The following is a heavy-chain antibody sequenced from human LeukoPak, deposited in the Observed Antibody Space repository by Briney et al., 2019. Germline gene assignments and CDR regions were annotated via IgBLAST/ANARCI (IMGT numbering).Heavy chain of an antibody. CDR3: ARGLAAAGNSFDS. CDR2: ISSSSSYI. CDR1: GFTFSSYS. V-gene: IGHV3-21*01. Sequence: AGGSLRLSCAASGFTFSSYSMNWVRQAPGKGLEWVSSISSSSSYIYYADSVKGRFTISRDNAKNSLYLQMNSLRDEDTAVYYCARGLAAAGNSFDSWGQGTLVTVSS. D-gene: IGHD6-13*01. J-gene: IGHJ4*02.